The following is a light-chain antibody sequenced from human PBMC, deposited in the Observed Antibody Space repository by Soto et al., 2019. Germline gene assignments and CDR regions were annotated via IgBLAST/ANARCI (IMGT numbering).Light chain of an antibody. V-gene: IGKV3-20*01. CDR1: QTLSNSH. CDR3: QMYGFSPKT. Sequence: DIVLTQSPGILSLSLGDRATLSCRASQTLSNSHLAWYQQKPGQAPRLLIFDVSTRATGIPDRFSGGGSGTDFTLTITRLEPDDFAVYYCQMYGFSPKTFGQGTKVEI. CDR2: DVS. J-gene: IGKJ1*01.